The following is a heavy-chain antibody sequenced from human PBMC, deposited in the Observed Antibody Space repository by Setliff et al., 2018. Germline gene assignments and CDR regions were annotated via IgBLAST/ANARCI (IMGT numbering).Heavy chain of an antibody. CDR1: GFTFSSYA. V-gene: IGHV3-23*01. CDR2: ISGSGGST. CDR3: ANGPRHYYDSSGYSAAPYYFDY. Sequence: GGSLRLSCAASGFTFSSYAMSWVRQAPGKGLEWVSAISGSGGSTYYADSVKGRFTISRDNSKNPLYLQMNSLRAEDTAVYYCANGPRHYYDSSGYSAAPYYFDYWGQGTLVTVSS. J-gene: IGHJ4*02. D-gene: IGHD3-22*01.